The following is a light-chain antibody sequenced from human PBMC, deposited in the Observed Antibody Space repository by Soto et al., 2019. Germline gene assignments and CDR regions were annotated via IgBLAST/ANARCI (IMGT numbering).Light chain of an antibody. V-gene: IGKV3-20*01. Sequence: EIVFSQSACTRSWSPGERGTLSCRARQGVSRSYLAWDQQQPGQAPRLLSQGASSRATGIPDRFTVSGPGTDFTLTLCRLEPPDFAVYYSQQYGSSPIPSAQGRRLEI. CDR2: GAS. CDR1: QGVSRSY. J-gene: IGKJ5*01. CDR3: QQYGSSPIP.